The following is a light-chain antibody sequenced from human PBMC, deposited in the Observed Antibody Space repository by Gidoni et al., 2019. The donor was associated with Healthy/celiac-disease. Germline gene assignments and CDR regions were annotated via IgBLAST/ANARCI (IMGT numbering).Light chain of an antibody. CDR3: QVWDSSSDVV. CDR2: YDS. V-gene: IGLV3-21*04. J-gene: IGLJ2*01. Sequence: PGKTARITCGGNNSGSKSVHWYQQKPGQAPVLVIYYDSDRPSGIPERFSGSNSGNTATLTISRVEAGDEADYYCQVWDSSSDVVFGGGTKLTVL. CDR1: NSGSKS.